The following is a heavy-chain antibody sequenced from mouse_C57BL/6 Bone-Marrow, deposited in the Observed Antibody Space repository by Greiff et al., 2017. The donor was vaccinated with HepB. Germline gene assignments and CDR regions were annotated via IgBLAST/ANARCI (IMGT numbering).Heavy chain of an antibody. CDR1: GYTFTSYW. Sequence: EVQLQQSGTVLARPGASVKMSCKTSGYTFTSYWMHWVKQRPGQGLEWIGAIYPGNNDTSYNQKFKGKAKLTAVTSASTAYMELSSLTNEDSAVYYCTRFYDGYYYAMDYWGQGTSVTVSS. V-gene: IGHV1-5*01. CDR2: IYPGNNDT. CDR3: TRFYDGYYYAMDY. J-gene: IGHJ4*01. D-gene: IGHD2-3*01.